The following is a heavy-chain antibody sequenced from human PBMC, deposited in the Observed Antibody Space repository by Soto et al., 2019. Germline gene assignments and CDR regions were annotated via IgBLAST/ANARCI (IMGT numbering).Heavy chain of an antibody. CDR3: ARDRLSLSLADIVLMVYASQLFDY. CDR2: ISAYNGNT. V-gene: IGHV1-18*01. J-gene: IGHJ4*02. CDR1: GYTFTSYG. Sequence: ASVKVSCKASGYTFTSYGISWVRQAPGQGLEWMGWISAYNGNTNYAQKLQGRVTMTTDTSTSTAYMELRSLRSDDTAVYYCARDRLSLSLADIVLMVYASQLFDYWGQGTLVTVSS. D-gene: IGHD2-8*01.